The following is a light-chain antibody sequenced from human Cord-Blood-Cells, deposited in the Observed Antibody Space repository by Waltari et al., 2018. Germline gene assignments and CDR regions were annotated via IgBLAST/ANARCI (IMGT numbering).Light chain of an antibody. CDR1: QSVSSN. J-gene: IGKJ1*01. CDR2: GAS. Sequence: EIVMTQSPATLSVSPGERATLSCRASQSVSSNLDWYQQKPGQAPRLLIYGASTSATGIPARFSVSGSGTEFTLTISSLQSEDFAVYFCQQYKNWPPWTFGQGTKVEIK. CDR3: QQYKNWPPWT. V-gene: IGKV3-15*01.